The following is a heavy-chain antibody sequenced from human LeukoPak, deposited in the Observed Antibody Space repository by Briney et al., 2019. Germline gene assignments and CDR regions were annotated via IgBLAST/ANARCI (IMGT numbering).Heavy chain of an antibody. CDR2: IYASGGA. V-gene: IGHV3-53*01. CDR1: GFDVNDNF. Sequence: GGSVRLSCVASGFDVNDNFMIWVRQAPGQGLEWISIIYASGGAYHSESVKGRFSAFRDTSKNTIFPQMNNLRADDTAMYYCVRRHDYWGQGTLVTVSS. J-gene: IGHJ4*02. CDR3: VRRHDY.